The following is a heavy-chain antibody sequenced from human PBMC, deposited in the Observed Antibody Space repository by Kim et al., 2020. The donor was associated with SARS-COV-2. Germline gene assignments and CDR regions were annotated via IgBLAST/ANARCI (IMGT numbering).Heavy chain of an antibody. Sequence: SETLSLTCTVSGGSISSYYWSWIRQPPGKGLEWIGYIYYSGSTNYNPSLKSRATISVDTSKNQFSLKLSSVTAADTAVYYCARGGYYYGMDVRGQGTTVTVSS. V-gene: IGHV4-59*13. CDR2: IYYSGST. CDR1: GGSISSYY. J-gene: IGHJ6*02. CDR3: ARGGYYYGMDV.